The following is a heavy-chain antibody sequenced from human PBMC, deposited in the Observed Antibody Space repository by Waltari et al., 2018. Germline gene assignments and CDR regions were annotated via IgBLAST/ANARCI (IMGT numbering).Heavy chain of an antibody. CDR1: GGSISSSSYY. D-gene: IGHD6-19*01. J-gene: IGHJ4*02. CDR3: ARDRGRYSSGWYSYTVFDY. Sequence: QLQLQESGPGLVKPSETLSLTCTVSGGSISSSSYYWGWIRQPPGKGLEWIGSIYYSGSTYYNPALKSRVTISVDTSKNQFSLKLSSVTAADTAVYYCARDRGRYSSGWYSYTVFDYWGQGTLVTVSS. V-gene: IGHV4-39*07. CDR2: IYYSGST.